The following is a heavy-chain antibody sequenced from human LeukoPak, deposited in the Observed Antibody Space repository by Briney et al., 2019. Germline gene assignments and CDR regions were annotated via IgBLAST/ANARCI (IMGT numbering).Heavy chain of an antibody. J-gene: IGHJ4*02. CDR2: ITGSGGGA. CDR3: AKESIRSGEQQLYYFDY. CDR1: GFTFTNFA. V-gene: IGHV3-23*01. Sequence: GGSLRLSCAASGFTFTNFAMSWVRQVPGKGLEWVSAITGSGGGAYYADSVKGRFTISRDNSKNTLYLQMNSLRAEDTAVYYCAKESIRSGEQQLYYFDYWGQGTLVTVSS. D-gene: IGHD6-13*01.